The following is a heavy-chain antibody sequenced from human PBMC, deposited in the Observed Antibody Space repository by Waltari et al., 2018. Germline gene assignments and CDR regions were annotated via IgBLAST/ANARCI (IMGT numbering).Heavy chain of an antibody. CDR1: GYSFTRYW. CDR2: IYPGDSDT. J-gene: IGHJ4*02. Sequence: EVQLVQSGAEVKKPGESLQIYCMGSGYSFTRYWIGWVRQRTGKALEWVGIIYPGDSDTRYSPSFQGQVTISADKSISTAYLQWSSLKASDTAMYYCARLEATTDYYFDYWGQGTLVTVSS. V-gene: IGHV5-51*01. CDR3: ARLEATTDYYFDY. D-gene: IGHD1-26*01.